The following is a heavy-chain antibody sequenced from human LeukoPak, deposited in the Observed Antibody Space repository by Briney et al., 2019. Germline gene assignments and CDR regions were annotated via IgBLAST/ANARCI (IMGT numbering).Heavy chain of an antibody. J-gene: IGHJ4*02. CDR2: IYYSGST. D-gene: IGHD6-19*01. CDR1: GGSISSSSYY. Sequence: SETLSLTCTVSGGSISSSSYYWGWIRQPPGKGLEWIGSIYYSGSTYYNPSLESRVTISVDTSKNQFSLKLSSVTAADTAVYYCATLAVAGPGFDYWGQGTLVTVSS. V-gene: IGHV4-39*01. CDR3: ATLAVAGPGFDY.